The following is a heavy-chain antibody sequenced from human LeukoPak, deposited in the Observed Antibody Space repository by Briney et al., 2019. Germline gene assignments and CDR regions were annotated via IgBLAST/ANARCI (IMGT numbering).Heavy chain of an antibody. J-gene: IGHJ4*02. CDR3: ASSYYDTFDY. CDR1: GGSISSGGYS. V-gene: IGHV4-30-2*01. D-gene: IGHD3-9*01. Sequence: SQTLSLTCAVSGGSISSGGYSWSWIRQPPGKGLGWIGYIYHSGSTYYNPSLKSRVTISVDRSKNQFSLKLSSVTAADTAVYYCASSYYDTFDYWGQGTLVTVSS. CDR2: IYHSGST.